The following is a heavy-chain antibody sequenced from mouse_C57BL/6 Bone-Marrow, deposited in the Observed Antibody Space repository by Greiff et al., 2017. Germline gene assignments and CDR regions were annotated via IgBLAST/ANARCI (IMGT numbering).Heavy chain of an antibody. CDR1: GYTFTSYW. D-gene: IGHD1-1*01. Sequence: QVQLQQPGAELVKPGASVKLSCKASGYTFTSYWMQWVKQRPGQGLEWIGEIDPSDSYTNYNQTFKGKATLTVDTSSSTAYMQLSSLTSEDSAFYYCAISPSCSSRYFDNWGQGTALTVSS. CDR2: IDPSDSYT. V-gene: IGHV1-50*01. J-gene: IGHJ2*01. CDR3: AISPSCSSRYFDN.